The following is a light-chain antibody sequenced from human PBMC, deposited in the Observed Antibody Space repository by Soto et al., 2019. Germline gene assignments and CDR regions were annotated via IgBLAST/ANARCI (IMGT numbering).Light chain of an antibody. CDR3: QQRSDWPLT. CDR2: DAS. V-gene: IGKV3-11*01. J-gene: IGKJ4*01. Sequence: EIVLTQSPATLSLSPGERATLSCRASQSVSSYLAWYQQKPGQAPRLLIYDASNRATGIPARFSGSGSGTGFTLTISSLEPEDFAVYYCQQRSDWPLTFGGGTKVEIK. CDR1: QSVSSY.